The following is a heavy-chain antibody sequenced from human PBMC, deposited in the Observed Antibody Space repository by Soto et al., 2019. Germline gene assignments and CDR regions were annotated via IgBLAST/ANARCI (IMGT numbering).Heavy chain of an antibody. CDR1: GFTVSSNY. D-gene: IGHD2-15*01. CDR2: IYSGGST. Sequence: GGSLRLSCAASGFTVSSNYMSWVRQAPGKGLEWVSVIYSGGSTYYADSVKGRFTISRDNSKNTLYLQMNSLSAEDTAVYYCARDSVPFVAATPPSGDYYGMDVWGQGTTVTVSS. CDR3: ARDSVPFVAATPPSGDYYGMDV. J-gene: IGHJ6*02. V-gene: IGHV3-53*01.